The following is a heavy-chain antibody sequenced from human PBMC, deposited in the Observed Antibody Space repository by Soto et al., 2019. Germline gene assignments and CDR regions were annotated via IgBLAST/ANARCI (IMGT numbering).Heavy chain of an antibody. CDR2: IFHSGTT. CDR3: AREPYLPKACNDF. J-gene: IGHJ4*02. V-gene: IGHV4-30-4*01. Sequence: PSETLSLTCSASGDSISRADYFWTWICQSPGKGLEWMGYIFHSGTTYYNPSLKGRLLISIENSTNQFSLRLTSVTAADLAVYFCAREPYLPKACNDFWGPGTLVTVSS. CDR1: GDSISRADYF.